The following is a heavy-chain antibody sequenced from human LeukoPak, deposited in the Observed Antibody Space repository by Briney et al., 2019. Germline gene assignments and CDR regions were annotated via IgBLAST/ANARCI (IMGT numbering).Heavy chain of an antibody. CDR1: GFSLSTSGMC. Sequence: SESGPTLVNPTQTLTLTCTFSGFSLSTSGMCVSWIRQPPGKALEWLARIDWDDDKYYSTSLKTRLTISKDTSKNQVVLTMTNMDPVDTATYYCARIAAAAGPDNWFDPWGQGTLATVSS. D-gene: IGHD6-13*01. J-gene: IGHJ5*02. V-gene: IGHV2-70*11. CDR2: IDWDDDK. CDR3: ARIAAAAGPDNWFDP.